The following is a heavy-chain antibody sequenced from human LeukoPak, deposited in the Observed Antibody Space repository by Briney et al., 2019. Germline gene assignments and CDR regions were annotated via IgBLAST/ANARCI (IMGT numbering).Heavy chain of an antibody. CDR1: GYTFINSG. Sequence: ASVKVSCKASGYTFINSGITWVRQAPGQGLEWMGIINPSGGSTSYAQKFQGRVTMTRDTSTSTVYMELSSLRSEDTAVYYCATHEPYGDYGLHAFDIWGQGTMVTVSS. CDR2: INPSGGST. D-gene: IGHD4-17*01. CDR3: ATHEPYGDYGLHAFDI. V-gene: IGHV1-46*01. J-gene: IGHJ3*02.